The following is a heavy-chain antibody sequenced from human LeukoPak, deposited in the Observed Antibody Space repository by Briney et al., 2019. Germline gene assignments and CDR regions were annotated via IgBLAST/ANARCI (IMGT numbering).Heavy chain of an antibody. J-gene: IGHJ4*02. Sequence: PSETLSLTCTVSGGSISSYYWSWIRQPPGKGLECIWYIYYSGSTNYNPSLKSRVTISVDTSKNQFSLKLSSVTAADTAVYYCARKEAYYYDSSGYSDYWGQGTLVTVSS. V-gene: IGHV4-59*12. D-gene: IGHD3-22*01. CDR3: ARKEAYYYDSSGYSDY. CDR2: IYYSGST. CDR1: GGSISSYY.